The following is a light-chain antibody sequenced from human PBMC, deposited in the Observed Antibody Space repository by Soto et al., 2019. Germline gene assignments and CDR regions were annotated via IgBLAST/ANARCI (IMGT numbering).Light chain of an antibody. Sequence: EVVMTQSPATLSVSPGERVTLSCRASQSISGNLAWYQQKPGQAPRLLIYAASTRATGIPARFSGTGSGTEFTLTISSLQSEDFAVYYCQQYNNWPQRTFGQGTKVDIK. V-gene: IGKV3-15*01. CDR3: QQYNNWPQRT. CDR2: AAS. J-gene: IGKJ1*01. CDR1: QSISGN.